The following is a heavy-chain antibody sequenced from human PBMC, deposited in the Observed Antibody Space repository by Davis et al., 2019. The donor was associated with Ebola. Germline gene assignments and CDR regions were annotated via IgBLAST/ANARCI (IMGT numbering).Heavy chain of an antibody. D-gene: IGHD3-10*01. Sequence: GESLKISCAASGFIFSNYAMAWVRQAPGKGLEWVSAVTSGGVRTYYADSVKGRFTISRDNSKNTLHVQMSSLRADDTAVYYFAKVLGSDWYFDLWGRGTLVTVSS. J-gene: IGHJ2*01. CDR1: GFIFSNYA. CDR3: AKVLGSDWYFDL. CDR2: VTSGGVRT. V-gene: IGHV3-23*01.